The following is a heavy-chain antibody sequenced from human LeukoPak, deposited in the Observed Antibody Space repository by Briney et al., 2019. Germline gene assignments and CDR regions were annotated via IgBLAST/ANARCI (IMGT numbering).Heavy chain of an antibody. Sequence: SETLSLTCTVSGGSISNYYWSWIRHPPGKGLEWIGYIYYSGSTNYNPSLKSRVTISVDTSQRQFSLKLSSVTAADTAVYYCAGLREDSYDYYGMDVWGQGTTVTVSS. CDR2: IYYSGST. J-gene: IGHJ6*02. CDR3: AGLREDSYDYYGMDV. CDR1: GGSISNYY. V-gene: IGHV4-59*08. D-gene: IGHD2-15*01.